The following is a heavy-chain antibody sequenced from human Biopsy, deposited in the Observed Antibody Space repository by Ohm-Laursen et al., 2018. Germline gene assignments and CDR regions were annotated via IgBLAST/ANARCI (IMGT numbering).Heavy chain of an antibody. J-gene: IGHJ4*02. CDR3: ARERQFRFLEGAFDY. V-gene: IGHV4-61*01. CDR2: ISSGGRA. Sequence: TLSLTCSVSGDSISSSTYYWGWIRQPPGKGLQVIGYISSGGRAKYNPSLKSRLTISLDTSKNQLSLRLSSVTAADSAIYYCARERQFRFLEGAFDYWGQGILVTVSS. D-gene: IGHD3-3*01. CDR1: GDSISSSTYY.